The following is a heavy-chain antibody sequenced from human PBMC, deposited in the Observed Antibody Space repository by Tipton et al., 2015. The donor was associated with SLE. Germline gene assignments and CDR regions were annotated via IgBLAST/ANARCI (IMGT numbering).Heavy chain of an antibody. J-gene: IGHJ6*03. D-gene: IGHD6-19*01. CDR3: AGDWQWLDFYFYYVDV. CDR2: ISSSSSYI. V-gene: IGHV3-21*01. CDR1: GFTFSSYS. Sequence: GSLRLSCAASGFTFSSYSMNWVRQAPGKGLEWVSSISSSSSYIYYADSVKGRFTISRDNAKNSLYLQMNSLRAEDTAVYYCAGDWQWLDFYFYYVDVCGKGTTVTVSS.